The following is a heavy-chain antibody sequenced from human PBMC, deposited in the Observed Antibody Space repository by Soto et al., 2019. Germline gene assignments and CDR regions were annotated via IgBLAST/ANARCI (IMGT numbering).Heavy chain of an antibody. CDR2: IYQSGRT. CDR3: AGSNYGDYVWFDP. Sequence: QLQLQESGSGLVKPSQTLSLTCAVSGGSVSSGGYSWSWIRQPPGKGLQWIGYIYQSGRTYYNPSLKSRVTRSLDVSKNQFSLNLNSVTAADTAMYYCAGSNYGDYVWFDPWGQGTLVTVSS. J-gene: IGHJ5*02. V-gene: IGHV4-30-2*01. D-gene: IGHD4-17*01. CDR1: GGSVSSGGYS.